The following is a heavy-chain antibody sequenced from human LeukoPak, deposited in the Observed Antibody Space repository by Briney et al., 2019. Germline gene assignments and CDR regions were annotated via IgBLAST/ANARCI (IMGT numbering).Heavy chain of an antibody. CDR2: MYYSGST. D-gene: IGHD3-9*01. J-gene: IGHJ5*02. Sequence: SPTLSLACTVAGPSVSRGSDCWGWIREPPWKGLEWIGDMYYSGSTNYHPSLKGRFTISVDTSKNPFYLKLSSLTAADTAVYYCARALAVLRYFDSWFDHWGQGTLVTVSS. V-gene: IGHV4-61*01. CDR3: ARALAVLRYFDSWFDH. CDR1: GPSVSRGSDC.